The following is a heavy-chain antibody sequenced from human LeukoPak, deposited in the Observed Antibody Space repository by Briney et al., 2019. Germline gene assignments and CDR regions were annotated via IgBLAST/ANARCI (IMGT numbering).Heavy chain of an antibody. CDR3: ARDRPTGASRLFVVQ. J-gene: IGHJ4*02. CDR1: GFTFSSYS. D-gene: IGHD3-3*01. CDR2: MSSGGTYV. V-gene: IGHV3-21*01. Sequence: GRSLRLSCAASGFTFSSYSMTWVRQAPGKGLEWVSSMSSGGTYVYYADSVRGRFTISRDNAKNSLYLQMNSLRAEDTAVYYCARDRPTGASRLFVVQWGQGTLVSVSS.